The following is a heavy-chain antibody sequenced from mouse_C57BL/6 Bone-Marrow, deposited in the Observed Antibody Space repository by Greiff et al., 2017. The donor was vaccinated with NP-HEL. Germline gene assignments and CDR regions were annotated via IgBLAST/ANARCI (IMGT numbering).Heavy chain of an antibody. CDR3: ARHGLRYYFDY. CDR2: ISNGGGST. J-gene: IGHJ2*01. Sequence: EVMLVESGGGLVQPGGSLKLSCAASGFTFSDYYMYWVRQTPEKRLEWVAYISNGGGSTYYPDTVKGRFTISRDNAKNTLYLQMSRLKSEDTAMYYCARHGLRYYFDYWGQGTTLTVSS. D-gene: IGHD1-1*01. CDR1: GFTFSDYY. V-gene: IGHV5-12*01.